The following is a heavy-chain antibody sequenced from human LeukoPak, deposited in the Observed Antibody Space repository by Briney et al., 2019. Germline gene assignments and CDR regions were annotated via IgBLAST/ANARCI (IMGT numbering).Heavy chain of an antibody. CDR2: ITGGGSGI. CDR3: AKWGDYDVLTGYYVSDY. V-gene: IGHV3-23*01. CDR1: GFTFSNYA. D-gene: IGHD3-9*01. J-gene: IGHJ4*02. Sequence: GGSLRLSCAASGFTFSNYAMSWVRQAPGKGLEWVSAITGGGSGIYYADSMKSRFTISRDNSKNTLYLQINSLRAEDTAVYYCAKWGDYDVLTGYYVSDYWGQGTLVTASS.